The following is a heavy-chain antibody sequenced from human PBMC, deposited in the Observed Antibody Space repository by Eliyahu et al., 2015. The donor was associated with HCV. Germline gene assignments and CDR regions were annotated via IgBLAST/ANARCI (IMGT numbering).Heavy chain of an antibody. CDR3: ARDKQWELIFDF. CDR1: GLTLSNYR. V-gene: IGHV3-48*02. CDR2: ITSSNTI. Sequence: EVQLVESGGGLVQPGGSLRLSCVASGLTLSNYRMNWVRQAPGKGLEWVSYITSSNTIDYADSVKGRFTISRDNAKNSLYLQMNSLRDEDTAVYYCARDKQWELIFDFWGQGTLVTVSS. J-gene: IGHJ4*02. D-gene: IGHD6-19*01.